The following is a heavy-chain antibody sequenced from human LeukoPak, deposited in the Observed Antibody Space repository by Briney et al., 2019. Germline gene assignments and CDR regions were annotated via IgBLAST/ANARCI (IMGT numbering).Heavy chain of an antibody. V-gene: IGHV3-7*01. CDR3: ARSSGGSSGYHY. Sequence: GGSLRLSCAASGFTFSTSWMTWVRQAPGKGLEWVASINPDGGEIHYVDSVKGRFTISRDNAKNSLYLQMNSLTADDTAVHYCARSSGGSSGYHYWGQGTLVTVSS. J-gene: IGHJ4*02. CDR2: INPDGGEI. CDR1: GFTFSTSW. D-gene: IGHD3-22*01.